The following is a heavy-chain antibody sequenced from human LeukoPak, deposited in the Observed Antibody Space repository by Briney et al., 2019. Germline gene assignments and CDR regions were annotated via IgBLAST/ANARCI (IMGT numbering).Heavy chain of an antibody. Sequence: GGSLRLSCAASGFTFTNYALSWVRQAPGKGLEWVSTGSGSAYSTYYADSVKGRFTVFRDNSKNTVDLQMNSLRAEDTAVYYCARYSLSSSKYYYYYMDVWGKGTTVTVSS. V-gene: IGHV3-23*01. J-gene: IGHJ6*03. CDR2: GSGSAYST. CDR3: ARYSLSSSKYYYYYMDV. D-gene: IGHD5/OR15-5a*01. CDR1: GFTFTNYA.